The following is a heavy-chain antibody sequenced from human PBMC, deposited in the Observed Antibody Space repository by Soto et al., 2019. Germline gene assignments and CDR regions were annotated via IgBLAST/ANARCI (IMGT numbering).Heavy chain of an antibody. CDR1: GGSISSYY. CDR2: IYTSGST. V-gene: IGHV4-4*07. D-gene: IGHD6-19*01. J-gene: IGHJ5*02. Sequence: QVQLQESGPGLVKPSETLSLTSTVSGGSISSYYWSWIRQPAGKGLEWIGRIYTSGSTNYNPSLKSRVTMSVDTSKNQFSLKLSSVTAADTAVYYCARDLPQKSSYCSGPGWYDPWGQGTLVTVSS. CDR3: ARDLPQKSSYCSGPGWYDP.